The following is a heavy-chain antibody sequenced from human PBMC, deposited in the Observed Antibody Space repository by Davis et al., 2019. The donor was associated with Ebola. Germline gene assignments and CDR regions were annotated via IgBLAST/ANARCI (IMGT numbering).Heavy chain of an antibody. CDR3: ARDGSYSSSSGDY. J-gene: IGHJ4*02. Sequence: GGSLRLSCAVSGFTFRNYWMSWVRQAPGKGLEWVSAISGSGGSTYYADSVKGRFTISRDNAKNSLYLQMNSLRAEDTAVYYCARDGSYSSSSGDYWGQGTLVTVSS. V-gene: IGHV3-23*01. CDR1: GFTFRNYW. CDR2: ISGSGGST. D-gene: IGHD6-6*01.